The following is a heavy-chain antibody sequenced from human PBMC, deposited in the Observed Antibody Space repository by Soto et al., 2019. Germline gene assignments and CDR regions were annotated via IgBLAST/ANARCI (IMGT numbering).Heavy chain of an antibody. CDR3: ARGMGRYFDL. Sequence: SETLSLTCAISGDSIGNFYWSWIRQPAGKGLESLGRLSASGRTNYSPSLQSRVTMSLDRSKNHFSLRLTSVSAADTAVYFCARGMGRYFDLWGRGTLVTVSS. D-gene: IGHD2-8*01. CDR2: LSASGRT. CDR1: GDSIGNFY. J-gene: IGHJ2*01. V-gene: IGHV4-4*07.